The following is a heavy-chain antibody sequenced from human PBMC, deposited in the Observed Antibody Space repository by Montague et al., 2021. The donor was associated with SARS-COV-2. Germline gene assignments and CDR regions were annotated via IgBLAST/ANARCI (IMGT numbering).Heavy chain of an antibody. Sequence: SETLSLTYTVSGASISSSENSWGWIRQSPGKGLEWFGSIFYSGTTYFNPSLRSRIAISVDTSKSQFSLKVTSVTAADTAVYYCARHVTFGGVVVALDYWGQGHLVSVSS. J-gene: IGHJ4*02. CDR1: GASISSSENS. CDR2: IFYSGTT. D-gene: IGHD3-16*02. CDR3: ARHVTFGGVVVALDY. V-gene: IGHV4-39*01.